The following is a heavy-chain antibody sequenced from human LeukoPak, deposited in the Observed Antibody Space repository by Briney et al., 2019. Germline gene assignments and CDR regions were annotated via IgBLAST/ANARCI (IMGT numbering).Heavy chain of an antibody. J-gene: IGHJ6*03. CDR1: GDSISSSSYY. CDR3: ARVPGGVWNYMDV. Sequence: SETLSLTCTVSGDSISSSSYYRGWIRQPPGKGLEWIGSIYYSGSTYYKSSLKSRVTISIDTSKNQFSLKLSSVTAADTAVYYRARVPGGVWNYMDVWGKGTTVTVSS. V-gene: IGHV4-39*07. D-gene: IGHD1-1*01. CDR2: IYYSGST.